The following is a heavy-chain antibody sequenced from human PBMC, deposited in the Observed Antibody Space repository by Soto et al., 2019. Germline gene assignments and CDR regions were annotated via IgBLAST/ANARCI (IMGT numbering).Heavy chain of an antibody. Sequence: GGSLRLSCAASGFTFSSYGMHWVRQAPGKGLEWVAVIWYDGSNKYYADSVKGRFTISRDNSKNTLYLQMNSLRAEDTAVYYCAKDSTVVVTAIGSWYFDLWGRGTLVTVSS. CDR3: AKDSTVVVTAIGSWYFDL. CDR1: GFTFSSYG. CDR2: IWYDGSNK. D-gene: IGHD2-21*02. V-gene: IGHV3-30*02. J-gene: IGHJ2*01.